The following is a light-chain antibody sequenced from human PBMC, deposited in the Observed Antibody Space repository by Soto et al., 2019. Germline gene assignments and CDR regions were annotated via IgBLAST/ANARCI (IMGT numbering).Light chain of an antibody. CDR2: GVS. J-gene: IGKJ4*01. Sequence: EIVMTQSPATLSVSPGERATLSCRASQSVSSNLVWYQQKPGQAPRLLIYGVSTRATGIPARFSGSGSGTEFTLTINSLQSEDFAVYYCQQYNDWVTFGGGTKVEI. CDR3: QQYNDWVT. CDR1: QSVSSN. V-gene: IGKV3-15*01.